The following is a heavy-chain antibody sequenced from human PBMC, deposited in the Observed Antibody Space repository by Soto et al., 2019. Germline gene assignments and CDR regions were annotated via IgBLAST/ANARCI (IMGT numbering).Heavy chain of an antibody. CDR1: GFTFTNYW. CDR3: ARHRGQIAVAGVDY. Sequence: GESLKISCRGSGFTFTNYWIAWVRQMPGKGLEWMGIIYPGDSETSYSPSFQGQVIISADKSINTAYLQWSSLKASDTAMYYCARHRGQIAVAGVDYWGQGTLVTVSS. J-gene: IGHJ4*02. CDR2: IYPGDSET. V-gene: IGHV5-51*01. D-gene: IGHD6-19*01.